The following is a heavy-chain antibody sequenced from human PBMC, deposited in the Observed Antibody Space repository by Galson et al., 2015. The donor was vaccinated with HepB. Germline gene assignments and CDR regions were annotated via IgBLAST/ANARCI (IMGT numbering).Heavy chain of an antibody. Sequence: SLRLSCAASGFTFSSYWMSWVRQAPGKGLEWVANIKQDGSEKYYVDSVKGRFTISRDNAKNSLYLQMNSLRAEDTAVYYCARGSLYNWNDGGGVDYWGQGTLVTVSS. D-gene: IGHD1-1*01. CDR2: IKQDGSEK. CDR3: ARGSLYNWNDGGGVDY. CDR1: GFTFSSYW. J-gene: IGHJ4*02. V-gene: IGHV3-7*01.